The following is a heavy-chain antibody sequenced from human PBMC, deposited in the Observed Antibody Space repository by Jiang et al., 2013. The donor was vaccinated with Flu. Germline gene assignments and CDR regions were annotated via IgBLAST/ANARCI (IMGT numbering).Heavy chain of an antibody. V-gene: IGHV4-39*07. D-gene: IGHD5-12*01. J-gene: IGHJ4*02. CDR2: IYHTGSS. CDR3: ARAQKYSGFELPYFDY. Sequence: GLVKPSETLSLTCTVSGGSFSSDNYYWAWIRQPPGKGMEWIGGIYHTGSSYSRPSLKSRVTISVDTSKNQFSLKLSSVTAADTAVYYCARAQKYSGFELPYFDYWGQGTLVTVSS. CDR1: GGSFSSDNYY.